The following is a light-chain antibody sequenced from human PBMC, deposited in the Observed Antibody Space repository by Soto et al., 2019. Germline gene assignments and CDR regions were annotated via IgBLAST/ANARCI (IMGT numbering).Light chain of an antibody. CDR3: QQYGSSPWT. Sequence: ELEMTQSQATLFVSAGGIATLSCRASQSVSSSYLAWYTKKPGQAPRLMIYGASSRATGIPDRFSGSGSGTDFTLTISRLEPEEGAVDYCQQYGSSPWTFGQGTKVDIK. CDR2: GAS. CDR1: QSVSSSY. V-gene: IGKV3-20*01. J-gene: IGKJ1*01.